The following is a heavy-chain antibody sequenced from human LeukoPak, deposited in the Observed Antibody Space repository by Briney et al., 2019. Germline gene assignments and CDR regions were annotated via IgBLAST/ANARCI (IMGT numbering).Heavy chain of an antibody. V-gene: IGHV4-4*02. CDR3: ARGPHWVTGDYDAFDI. Sequence: SETLSLTCAVSGGSISGSNWWSWVRQPPGKGLEWIGEIYHSGSTNYNPSLKSRVTISVDTSKNQFSLKLTSVTAADTAVYYCARGPHWVTGDYDAFDIWGQGTMVTVSS. CDR1: GGSISGSNW. D-gene: IGHD4-17*01. CDR2: IYHSGST. J-gene: IGHJ3*02.